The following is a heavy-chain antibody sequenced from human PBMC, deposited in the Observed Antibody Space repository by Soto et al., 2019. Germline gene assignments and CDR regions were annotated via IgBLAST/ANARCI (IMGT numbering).Heavy chain of an antibody. CDR1: GGSISSSSYY. D-gene: IGHD4-17*01. J-gene: IGHJ6*03. CDR3: ARQSRGDYYYYYMDV. V-gene: IGHV4-39*01. Sequence: SETLSLTCTVSGGSISSSSYYWGWIRQPPGKGLEWIGSIYYSGSTYYNPSLKSRVTISVDTSKNQFSLKLSSVTAADTAVYYCARQSRGDYYYYYMDVWGKGTTVTVSS. CDR2: IYYSGST.